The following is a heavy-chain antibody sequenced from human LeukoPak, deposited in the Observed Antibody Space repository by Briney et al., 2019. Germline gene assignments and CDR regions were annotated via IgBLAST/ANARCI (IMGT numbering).Heavy chain of an antibody. CDR2: MYHTGST. D-gene: IGHD6-13*01. J-gene: IGHJ4*02. CDR1: GYSMSSGYY. CDR3: ARRRYSSSRLDY. Sequence: SETLSLTCTVSGYSMSSGYYWGWIRQPPERGLEWIGSMYHTGSTYYNPSLKSRVTISVDTSKNQFYLKLSSVTAADTAVYYCARRRYSSSRLDYWGQGTLVTVSS. V-gene: IGHV4-38-2*02.